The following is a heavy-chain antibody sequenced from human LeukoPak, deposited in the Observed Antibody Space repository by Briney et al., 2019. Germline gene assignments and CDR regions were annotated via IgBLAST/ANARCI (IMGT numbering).Heavy chain of an antibody. CDR3: ARQKRTKYSSSWPNWFDP. Sequence: PSETLSLTCAVYGGSFSGYYWSWIRQPPGKGLEWIGEINHSGSTNYNPSLKSRVTISVDTSKNQFSLKLSSVTAADTAVYYCARQKRTKYSSSWPNWFDPWGQGTLVTVSS. CDR2: INHSGST. V-gene: IGHV4-34*01. J-gene: IGHJ5*02. CDR1: GGSFSGYY. D-gene: IGHD6-13*01.